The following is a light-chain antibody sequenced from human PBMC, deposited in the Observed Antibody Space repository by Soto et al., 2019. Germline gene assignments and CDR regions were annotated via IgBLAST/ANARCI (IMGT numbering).Light chain of an antibody. V-gene: IGKV1-39*01. CDR2: AAS. CDR1: QSISTY. J-gene: IGKJ1*01. Sequence: IQLTQSPSSLSASVGDTVTITCRASQSISTYLTWYQQKPGKAPNLLIYAASTLQSGVPSRFSGSGSGTDFTLTISSLQAEDSATYYCLQSYSSHPWTFGQGTKVDIK. CDR3: LQSYSSHPWT.